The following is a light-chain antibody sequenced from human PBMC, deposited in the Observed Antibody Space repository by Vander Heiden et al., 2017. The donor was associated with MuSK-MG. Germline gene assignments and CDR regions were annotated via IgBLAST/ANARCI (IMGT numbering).Light chain of an antibody. V-gene: IGLV3-1*01. CDR3: QAWDSSTGVV. CDR1: KLGDKY. J-gene: IGLJ2*01. Sequence: SYELTQPPSVSVPPGQTASITCSGDKLGDKYACWYQQKPAQSPVLVIYQDSKRPSGIPERFSGSTSGNTATLTISGTQAMDEADYYCQAWDSSTGVVFGGGTKLTVL. CDR2: QDS.